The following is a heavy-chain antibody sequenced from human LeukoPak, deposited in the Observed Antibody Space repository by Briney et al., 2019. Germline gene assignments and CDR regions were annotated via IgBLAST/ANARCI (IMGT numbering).Heavy chain of an antibody. J-gene: IGHJ6*02. CDR1: GFTFSDYW. CDR3: ARQWGSGWYGEKYYYYGMDV. D-gene: IGHD6-19*01. Sequence: GSLRLSCAASGFTFSDYWMYWVRQAPGKGLEWIGNIYYSGDTYYNSALKSRVTVSVDTSKNQFSLKLRSVTAADTAVYYCARQWGSGWYGEKYYYYGMDVWSQGTTVTVSS. CDR2: IYYSGDT. V-gene: IGHV4-39*01.